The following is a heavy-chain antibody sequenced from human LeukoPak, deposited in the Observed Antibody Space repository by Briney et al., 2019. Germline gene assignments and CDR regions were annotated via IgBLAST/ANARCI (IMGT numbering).Heavy chain of an antibody. Sequence: SETLSLTCTVSGGSISSYYWSWIRQPAGKGLEWIGRIYTSGSTNYNPSLKSRVTMSVDTSKNQFSLKLSSVTAADTAVYYCARHGADSIAAAGTVWSDPWGQGTLVTVSS. CDR2: IYTSGST. D-gene: IGHD6-13*01. J-gene: IGHJ5*02. CDR1: GGSISSYY. V-gene: IGHV4-4*07. CDR3: ARHGADSIAAAGTVWSDP.